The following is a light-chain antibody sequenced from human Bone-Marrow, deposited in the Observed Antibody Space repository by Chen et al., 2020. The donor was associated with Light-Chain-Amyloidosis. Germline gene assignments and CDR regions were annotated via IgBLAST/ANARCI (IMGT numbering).Light chain of an antibody. J-gene: IGKJ4*01. V-gene: IGKV3-20*01. CDR1: QTISSNY. CDR3: QQYGTSPLT. Sequence: EIVLTQSPGTLSLSPGEGANLSCRASQTISSNYLTWYQQKFGQAPGLLIYGSSRRATGIPDRFTGSGSGTGFNLTINRLEPEDFAMYYCQQYGTSPLTFGGGTKVEIK. CDR2: GSS.